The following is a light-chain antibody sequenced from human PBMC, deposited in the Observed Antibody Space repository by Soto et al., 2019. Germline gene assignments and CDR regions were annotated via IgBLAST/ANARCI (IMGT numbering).Light chain of an antibody. V-gene: IGKV3-20*01. CDR1: QRISGSN. CDR3: QHYSSELLP. Sequence: EIVLTRSPGTLSLSPGERATLSCRASQRISGSNLGWYQQRPGQAPSLLIYGASKRTSGVPDRFSGSGSCTDFTLTINRLEPEDFAVYYCQHYSSELLPLGGGTKVDIK. CDR2: GAS. J-gene: IGKJ4*01.